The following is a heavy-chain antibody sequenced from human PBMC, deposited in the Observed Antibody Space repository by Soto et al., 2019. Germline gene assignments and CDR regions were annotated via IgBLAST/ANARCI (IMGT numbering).Heavy chain of an antibody. V-gene: IGHV3-33*01. CDR2: IWYDGSNK. CDR3: AREPPYASYCSSTSCYGDYFDY. Sequence: QVQLVESGGGVVQPGRSLRLSCSASGFTFSSYGMHWVPQAPGKGLEGVAGIWYDGSNKYYADSVKSRFTSSRDNSKNTLYLQMNSLRAEDTAVYYCAREPPYASYCSSTSCYGDYFDYWGQGTLVTVSS. CDR1: GFTFSSYG. D-gene: IGHD2-2*01. J-gene: IGHJ4*02.